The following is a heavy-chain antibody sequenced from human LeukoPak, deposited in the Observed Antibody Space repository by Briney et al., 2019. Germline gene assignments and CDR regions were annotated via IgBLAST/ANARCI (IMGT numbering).Heavy chain of an antibody. CDR1: GFTFSSYA. V-gene: IGHV3-23*01. D-gene: IGHD2-2*01. CDR2: ISGSGGST. CDR3: AKDPGYCSSTSCYYGWFDP. Sequence: GGSLRLSCAASGFTFSSYAMSWVRQAPGKGLEWVSAISGSGGSTYYADSVKGRFTISRDNSKNTLYLQMDSLRAEDTAVYYCAKDPGYCSSTSCYYGWFDPWGQGTLVTVSS. J-gene: IGHJ5*02.